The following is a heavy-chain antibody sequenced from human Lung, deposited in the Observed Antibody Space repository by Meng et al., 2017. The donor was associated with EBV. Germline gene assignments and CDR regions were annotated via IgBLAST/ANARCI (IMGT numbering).Heavy chain of an antibody. J-gene: IGHJ4*02. V-gene: IGHV4-4*03. Sequence: QVQPQESGTRLVKPPGTLTVSCAVSGGSIRSSNWWSWVRQPPGKGLEWIGEINHSGSTNYNPSLKSRVTISVDTSKNQFSLKLSSVTAADTAVYYCARGRIIGDSSGYSDYWGQGTLVTVSS. CDR1: GGSIRSSNW. CDR3: ARGRIIGDSSGYSDY. CDR2: INHSGST. D-gene: IGHD3-22*01.